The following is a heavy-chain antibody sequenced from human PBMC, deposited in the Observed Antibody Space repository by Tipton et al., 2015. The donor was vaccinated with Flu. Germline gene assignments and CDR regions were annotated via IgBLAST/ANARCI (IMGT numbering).Heavy chain of an antibody. Sequence: SLRLSCAASEFTFSDYYMTWIRQAPGKGLEWVSYISSSGSIIYYADSVKGRFTISRDNAKNSLYLQMNSLRAEDTAVYYCASTTWRLPFDFWGQGTLVTVSS. J-gene: IGHJ4*02. CDR1: EFTFSDYY. CDR3: ASTTWRLPFDF. D-gene: IGHD1-14*01. CDR2: ISSSGSII. V-gene: IGHV3-11*01.